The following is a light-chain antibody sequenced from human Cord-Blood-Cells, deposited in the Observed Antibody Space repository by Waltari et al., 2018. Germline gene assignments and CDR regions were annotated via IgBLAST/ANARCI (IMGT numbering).Light chain of an antibody. V-gene: IGLV2-23*01. Sequence: QSALTQPASVSGSPGQSITISCTGTSSDVGSYNLVSWYQQHPGKAPKLMIYEGSKRPSGVFNGFSGAKSGNTASLTISGLQAEDEADYYCCSYAGSSTWVFGGGTKLTVL. CDR3: CSYAGSSTWV. CDR2: EGS. CDR1: SSDVGSYNL. J-gene: IGLJ3*02.